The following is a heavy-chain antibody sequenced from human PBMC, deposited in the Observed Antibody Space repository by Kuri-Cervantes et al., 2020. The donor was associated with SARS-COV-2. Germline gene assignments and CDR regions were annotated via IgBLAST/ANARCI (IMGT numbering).Heavy chain of an antibody. CDR3: ARGGRIAAAGRGVVFFDY. D-gene: IGHD6-13*01. CDR2: INHSGST. V-gene: IGHV4-34*01. J-gene: IGHJ4*02. CDR1: GGSFSGYY. Sequence: SETLFLTCAVYGGSFSGYYWSWIRQPPGKGLEWIGEINHSGSTNYNPSLKSRVTISVDTSKNQFSLKLSSVTAADTAVYYCARGGRIAAAGRGVVFFDYWGQGTLVTVSS.